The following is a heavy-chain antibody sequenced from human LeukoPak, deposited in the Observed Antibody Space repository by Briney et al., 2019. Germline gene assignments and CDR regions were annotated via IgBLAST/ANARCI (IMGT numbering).Heavy chain of an antibody. D-gene: IGHD2-15*01. J-gene: IGHJ5*01. V-gene: IGHV1-2*02. Sequence: ASVNLSCKTSGYTFTDYYVHWVRQAPGHGLEWLAWINPDSGATNFAQRFQGRVTMTRDTSVNTVHMELNRLRSDDTAVYYCARDLCHGGSCFHFDSWGQGTLVTVSS. CDR3: ARDLCHGGSCFHFDS. CDR2: INPDSGAT. CDR1: GYTFTDYY.